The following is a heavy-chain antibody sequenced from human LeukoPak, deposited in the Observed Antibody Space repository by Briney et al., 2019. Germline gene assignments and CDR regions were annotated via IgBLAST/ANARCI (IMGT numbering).Heavy chain of an antibody. CDR1: GVTFGDYA. D-gene: IGHD2-21*01. J-gene: IGHJ4*02. CDR3: TRDLRVIAMPHYFDY. Sequence: GGSLRLSCTASGVTFGDYAMSWVRQAPGKGLEWVGLIRSKAYGGTTEYAASVKGRFTISRDDSKSIAYLQMNSLKTEDTAVYYCTRDLRVIAMPHYFDYWGQGTLVTVSS. V-gene: IGHV3-49*04. CDR2: IRSKAYGGTT.